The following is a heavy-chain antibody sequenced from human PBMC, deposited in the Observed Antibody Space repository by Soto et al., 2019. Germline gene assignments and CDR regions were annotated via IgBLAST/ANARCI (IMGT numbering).Heavy chain of an antibody. J-gene: IGHJ4*02. CDR3: AGAVGPFDY. CDR1: GFIFSTYG. CDR2: IWYDGGIK. V-gene: IGHV3-33*01. Sequence: QVELVESGGGVAQPGRSLRLSCAASGFIFSTYGMHWLRQAPGKGLEWVAVIWYDGGIKYYADSVKGRFTISRDNSKNTLYLQMNSLRVEDTGIYYCAGAVGPFDYWGQGTLVTVSS.